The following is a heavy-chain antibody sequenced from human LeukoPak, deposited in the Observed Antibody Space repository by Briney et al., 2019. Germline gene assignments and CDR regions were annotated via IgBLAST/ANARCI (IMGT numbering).Heavy chain of an antibody. CDR1: GFNISTYA. V-gene: IGHV3-23*01. CDR2: IAGSGDT. D-gene: IGHD5-24*01. CDR3: AKDAVYGDGYWEFDY. J-gene: IGHJ4*02. Sequence: GGSLRLSCAASGFNISTYAMSWVRQAPGKGLEWVSGIAGSGDTDYADAVQGRFTTSKDNSKNIVYLQMNSLRAEDTAVYYCAKDAVYGDGYWEFDYWGQGNLVTVSS.